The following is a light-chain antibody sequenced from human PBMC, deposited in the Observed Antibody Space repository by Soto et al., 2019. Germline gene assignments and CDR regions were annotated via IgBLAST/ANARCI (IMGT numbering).Light chain of an antibody. CDR2: DAT. J-gene: IGKJ1*01. CDR1: QSVNKW. V-gene: IGKV1-5*01. Sequence: DIQMTQSPSTLSASIGDRVTITCRASQSVNKWLAWYQQKAGKAPKLLISDATNLESGVPSRFGGSGSGTEFTLTISSLQPDDFATYYCHQYDSYSPPWTFGQGTRVEIK. CDR3: HQYDSYSPPWT.